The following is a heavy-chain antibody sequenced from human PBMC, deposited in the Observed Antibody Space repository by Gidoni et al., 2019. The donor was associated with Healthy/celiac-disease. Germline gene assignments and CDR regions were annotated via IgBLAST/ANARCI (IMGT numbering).Heavy chain of an antibody. J-gene: IGHJ4*02. CDR3: AKDRGSIVGATRIDY. CDR1: GFTLSSYG. Sequence: QVQLVATGGGVVQPGRSLRRSCAAPGFTLSSYGMHWVRQAPGKGLEWVAVISYDGSNKYYADSVKGRFTISRDNSKNTLYLQMNSLRAEDTAVYYCAKDRGSIVGATRIDYWGQGTLVTVSS. V-gene: IGHV3-30*18. D-gene: IGHD1-26*01. CDR2: ISYDGSNK.